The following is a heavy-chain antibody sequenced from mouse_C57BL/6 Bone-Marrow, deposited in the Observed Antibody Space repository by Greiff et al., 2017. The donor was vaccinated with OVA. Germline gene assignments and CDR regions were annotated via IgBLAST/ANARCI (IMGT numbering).Heavy chain of an antibody. D-gene: IGHD2-2*01. CDR2: IGPGSGST. CDR1: GYTFTDYY. CDR3: ARERAYYGYDVEYYFDY. Sequence: VQLQQSGAELVKPGASVKISCKASGYTFTDYYINWVKQRPGQGLEWIGKIGPGSGSTYYNEKFKGKATLTADKSSSTAYMQLSSLTSEDSAVYFCARERAYYGYDVEYYFDYWGQGTTLTVSS. J-gene: IGHJ2*01. V-gene: IGHV1-77*01.